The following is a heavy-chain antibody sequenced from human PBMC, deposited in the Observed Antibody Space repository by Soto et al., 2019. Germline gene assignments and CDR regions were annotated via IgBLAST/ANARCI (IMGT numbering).Heavy chain of an antibody. V-gene: IGHV1-46*01. J-gene: IGHJ6*02. Sequence: QVQLVQSGAEVKKPGASVKVSCKASGYTFTSYYMHWVRQAPGQGLVWMGIINPSGGSTSYAQKFQGRVTMTRDTSTSTVYMELSSLRSEDTAVYYCARDHSNNWSSQYYYYYVMDVWGQGTTVTVSS. CDR3: ARDHSNNWSSQYYYYYVMDV. D-gene: IGHD6-13*01. CDR1: GYTFTSYY. CDR2: INPSGGST.